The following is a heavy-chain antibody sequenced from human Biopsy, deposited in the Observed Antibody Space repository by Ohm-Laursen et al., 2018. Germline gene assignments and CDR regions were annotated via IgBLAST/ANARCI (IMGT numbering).Heavy chain of an antibody. Sequence: SVKASCKASGYTFTSYDITWVRQASGQGPEWIGWLNPVSGNSNFGQKFRGRVTVTSDTSISTAFMELSGLTSDDTATYYCGRAVRNQLLTDPWGQGTLVTVTS. V-gene: IGHV1-8*01. CDR1: GYTFTSYD. CDR2: LNPVSGNS. J-gene: IGHJ5*02. CDR3: GRAVRNQLLTDP. D-gene: IGHD1-7*01.